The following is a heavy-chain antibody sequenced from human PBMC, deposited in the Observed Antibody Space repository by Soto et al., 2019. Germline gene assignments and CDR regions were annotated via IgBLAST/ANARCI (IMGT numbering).Heavy chain of an antibody. CDR3: ARGGLRFLEWFRVVDYYYGMDV. CDR1: GFTFSSYA. Sequence: QVQLVESGGGVVQPGRSLRLSCAASGFTFSSYAMHWVRQAPGKGLEWVAVISYDGSNKYYADSVKGRFTISRDNSKNTLYLQMNSLRAEDTAVYYCARGGLRFLEWFRVVDYYYGMDVWGQGTTVTVSS. J-gene: IGHJ6*01. CDR2: ISYDGSNK. D-gene: IGHD3-3*01. V-gene: IGHV3-30-3*01.